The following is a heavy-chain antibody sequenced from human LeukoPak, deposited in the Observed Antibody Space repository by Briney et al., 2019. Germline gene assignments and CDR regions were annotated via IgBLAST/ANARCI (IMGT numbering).Heavy chain of an antibody. CDR1: GGSISSYY. Sequence: SETLSLTCTVSGGSISSYYWSWIRQPPGKGLEWIGYIYYSGSTNYNPSLKSRVTISVDTSKNQFSLKLSSVTAADTAVYYCARGHDYSNSPGGAFDIWGQGTMVTVSS. V-gene: IGHV4-59*01. CDR2: IYYSGST. D-gene: IGHD4-11*01. J-gene: IGHJ3*02. CDR3: ARGHDYSNSPGGAFDI.